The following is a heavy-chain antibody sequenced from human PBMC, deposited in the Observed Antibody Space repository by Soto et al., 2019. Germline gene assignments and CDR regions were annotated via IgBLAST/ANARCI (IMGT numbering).Heavy chain of an antibody. CDR1: GYTFTSYA. CDR3: ARGNYNFWSGYFGYFDY. Sequence: QVQLVQSGAEVKKPGASVKVSCKASGYTFTSYAMHWVRQAPGQRLEWMGWINAGNGNTKYSQKFQGRVTITRDTSASTAYMELSRLRSEDTAVYYCARGNYNFWSGYFGYFDYWGQGTLVTVSS. CDR2: INAGNGNT. J-gene: IGHJ4*02. D-gene: IGHD3-3*01. V-gene: IGHV1-3*01.